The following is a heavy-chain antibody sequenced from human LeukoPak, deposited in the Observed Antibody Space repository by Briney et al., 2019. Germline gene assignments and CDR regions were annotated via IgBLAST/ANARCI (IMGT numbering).Heavy chain of an antibody. CDR1: GYSFTNYW. V-gene: IGHV5-51*01. D-gene: IGHD2-15*01. CDR3: ARAAVPYCSGGACYFDY. CDR2: IYPGDSDT. Sequence: GESLKISCKGSGYSFTNYWIGWVRQMPGKGLEWMGIIYPGDSDTRYSPSFQGQVTISADKSISTAYLQWSSLKASDTAMYYCARAAVPYCSGGACYFDYWGQGTLVTVSS. J-gene: IGHJ4*02.